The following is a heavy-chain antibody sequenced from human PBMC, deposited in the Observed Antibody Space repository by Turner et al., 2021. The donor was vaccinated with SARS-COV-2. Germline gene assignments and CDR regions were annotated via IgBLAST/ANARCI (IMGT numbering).Heavy chain of an antibody. CDR3: AKDRSFRGGTYLFDY. V-gene: IGHV3-30*18. CDR2: ISYDGNNQ. CDR1: GFTFRSYG. Sequence: QVHLVASGGGVVQPGRSLSLSCSASGFTFRSYGMHWVRQAPGKGLEWVSIISYDGNNQDYADSVKGRITSSRDNSKNTLYLQMNSLRAEDTAVYYCAKDRSFRGGTYLFDYWGQGTLVTVSS. J-gene: IGHJ4*02. D-gene: IGHD1-26*01.